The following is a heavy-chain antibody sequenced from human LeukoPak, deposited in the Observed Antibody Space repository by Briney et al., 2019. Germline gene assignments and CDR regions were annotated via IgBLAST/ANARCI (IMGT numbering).Heavy chain of an antibody. CDR1: GFTFSSYW. V-gene: IGHV3-7*01. CDR2: IKRDGSEK. D-gene: IGHD5-18*01. Sequence: PGGSLRLSCAASGFTFSSYWMSWVRQAPGKGPEWVANIKRDGSEKYYVDSVKGRFTISRDNAKNSLYLQMNSLRAEDTAVYYCARCTAMVSNYYYGMDVWGQGTTVTVSS. CDR3: ARCTAMVSNYYYGMDV. J-gene: IGHJ6*02.